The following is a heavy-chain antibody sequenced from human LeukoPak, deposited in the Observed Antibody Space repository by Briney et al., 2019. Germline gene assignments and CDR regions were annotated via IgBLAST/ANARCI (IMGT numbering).Heavy chain of an antibody. CDR2: IWYDGSKK. Sequence: GRSLRLSCAASGFTFRNFGMHWVRQAPGKGLEGVAVIWYDGSKKYYADSVKGRFTISRDNSKNTLYLQMNSLRAEDTAVYYCATILYGSGSYYPDYWGQGTLVTVSS. D-gene: IGHD3-10*01. CDR3: ATILYGSGSYYPDY. CDR1: GFTFRNFG. V-gene: IGHV3-33*01. J-gene: IGHJ4*02.